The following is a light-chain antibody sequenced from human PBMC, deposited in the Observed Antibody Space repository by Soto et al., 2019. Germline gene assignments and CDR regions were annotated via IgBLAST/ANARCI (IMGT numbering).Light chain of an antibody. J-gene: IGKJ1*01. CDR2: DTS. CDR1: QSVNRQ. CDR3: QHTYKWSPT. Sequence: EIVMTQSPASLSVTPGERVTLSCRASQSVNRQVLWYQHRPGQAPRLLIYDTSARAADIPARFRGSGSATEFNPTISSLQSKYFALYYCQHTYKWSPTFGQGTRVEIK. V-gene: IGKV3-15*01.